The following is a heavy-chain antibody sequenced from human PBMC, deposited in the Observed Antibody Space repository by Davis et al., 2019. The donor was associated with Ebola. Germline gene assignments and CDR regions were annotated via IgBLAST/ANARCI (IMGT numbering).Heavy chain of an antibody. Sequence: MPSETLSLTCTVSGGSISSGDYYWSWIRQPPGKGLEWIGYIYYSGSTYYNPSLKSRVTISVDTSKNQFSLKLSSVTAADTAVYYCARVPGVYDFWSGYWVGGMDVWGQGTTVTVSS. CDR1: GGSISSGDYY. D-gene: IGHD3-3*01. J-gene: IGHJ6*02. CDR3: ARVPGVYDFWSGYWVGGMDV. CDR2: IYYSGST. V-gene: IGHV4-30-4*01.